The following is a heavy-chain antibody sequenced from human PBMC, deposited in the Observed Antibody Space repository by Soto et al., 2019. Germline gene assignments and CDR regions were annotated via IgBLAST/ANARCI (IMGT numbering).Heavy chain of an antibody. V-gene: IGHV3-66*01. CDR3: AREQSGGSQTDAFDI. CDR1: GFTVSSNY. J-gene: IGHJ3*02. D-gene: IGHD2-15*01. Sequence: GGSLRLSCAASGFTVSSNYMSWVRQAPGKGLEWVSVIYSGGSTYYADSVKGRFTISRDNSKNTLYLQMNSLRAEDTAVYYCAREQSGGSQTDAFDIWGQGTMVTVSS. CDR2: IYSGGST.